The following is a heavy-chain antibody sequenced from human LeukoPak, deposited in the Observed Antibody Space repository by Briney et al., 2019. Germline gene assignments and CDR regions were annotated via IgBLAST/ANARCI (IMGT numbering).Heavy chain of an antibody. Sequence: GGSLRLSCAASGFTFSSYGMHWVRQAPGKGLEWAAFIRYDGSNKYYADSVKGRFTISRDNSKNTLYLQMNSLRAEDTAVYYCAKVVVPAAMAFDYWGQGTLVTVSS. V-gene: IGHV3-30*02. CDR3: AKVVVPAAMAFDY. D-gene: IGHD2-2*01. J-gene: IGHJ4*02. CDR2: IRYDGSNK. CDR1: GFTFSSYG.